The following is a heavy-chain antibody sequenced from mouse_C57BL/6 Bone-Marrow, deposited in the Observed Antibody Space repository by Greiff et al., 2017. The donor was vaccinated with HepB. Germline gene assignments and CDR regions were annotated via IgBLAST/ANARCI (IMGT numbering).Heavy chain of an antibody. J-gene: IGHJ1*03. V-gene: IGHV3-5*01. Sequence: EVKLVESGPGLVKPSQPVFLTCTVTGISITTGNYRWSWIRQFPGNKLEWIGYIYYSGTITYNPSLTSRTTITRDTPKNQFFLEMNSLTAEDTATYYCARSSSYDPYFDVWGTGTTVTVSS. CDR3: ARSSSYDPYFDV. D-gene: IGHD2-3*01. CDR2: IYYSGTI. CDR1: GISITTGNYR.